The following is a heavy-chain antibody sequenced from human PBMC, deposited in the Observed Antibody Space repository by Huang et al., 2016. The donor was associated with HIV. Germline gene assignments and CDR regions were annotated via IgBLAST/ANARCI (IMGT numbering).Heavy chain of an antibody. V-gene: IGHV4-39*01. CDR3: ARHRYCTGGSCYSGNNWFDP. CDR2: IYYSGST. J-gene: IGHJ5*02. D-gene: IGHD2-15*01. CDR1: GGSISSGSYY. Sequence: QLQLQRSGPGLVKPSETLSLTCTVFGGSISSGSYYWGWIRQPPGKGLEWLGGIYYSGSTYYNPSPSLKSRVTISVDTSKKQFSLRLSSVTAADTAVYYCARHRYCTGGSCYSGNNWFDPWGQGTLVTVSS.